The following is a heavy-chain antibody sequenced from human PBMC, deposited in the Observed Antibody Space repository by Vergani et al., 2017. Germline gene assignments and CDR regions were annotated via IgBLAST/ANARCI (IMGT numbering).Heavy chain of an antibody. J-gene: IGHJ4*02. CDR1: GYTFSNNY. CDR2: INPSGGHT. D-gene: IGHD3-9*01. Sequence: QVQVVQSGAEVKKSGASVKVSCKTSGYTFSNNYMHWVRQAPGQGLEGMGIINPSGGHTNYAQKFQGRVTMTRDTSTSAVYMELSSLRSEDTAIYYCARGYYCILTGYRYWGRGTLVTVPA. V-gene: IGHV1-46*03. CDR3: ARGYYCILTGYRY.